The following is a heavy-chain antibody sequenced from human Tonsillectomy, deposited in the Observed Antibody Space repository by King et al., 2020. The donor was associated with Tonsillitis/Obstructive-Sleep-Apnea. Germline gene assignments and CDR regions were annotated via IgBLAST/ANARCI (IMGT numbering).Heavy chain of an antibody. CDR2: IIPTFGTA. Sequence: QLVQSGAEVKKPGSSVKVSCKASGGTFSSYEISWVRQAPGQGLEWMGGIIPTFGTANYAQKFQGRVTIIADESTSPVYMDLSSLRAEDTAVYYCARQKVVPRSYYYSYMDVWGKGTTVTVSS. CDR1: GGTFSSYE. V-gene: IGHV1-69*01. J-gene: IGHJ6*03. CDR3: ARQKVVPRSYYYSYMDV. D-gene: IGHD2-2*01.